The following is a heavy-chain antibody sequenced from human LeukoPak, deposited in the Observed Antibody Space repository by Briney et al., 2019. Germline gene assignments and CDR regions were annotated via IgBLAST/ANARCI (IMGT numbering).Heavy chain of an antibody. Sequence: GESLKISCKGSGYSINNYWIAWVRQMPGKGLEWMGIIYPADSDIRYSPSFQGQVTISADKSISTAYLQWNSLKASDTAMYYCARQEYCGGAGCYPWFNPWGKGTLVTVSS. CDR3: ARQEYCGGAGCYPWFNP. CDR1: GYSINNYW. D-gene: IGHD2-21*01. CDR2: IYPADSDI. J-gene: IGHJ5*02. V-gene: IGHV5-51*01.